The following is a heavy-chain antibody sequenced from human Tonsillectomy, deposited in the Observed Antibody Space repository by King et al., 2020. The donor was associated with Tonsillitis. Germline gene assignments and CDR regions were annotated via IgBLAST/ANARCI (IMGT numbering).Heavy chain of an antibody. CDR3: ASLTGAFDY. CDR2: IYYSGST. D-gene: IGHD3-9*01. Sequence: QLQESGPGLVKPSETLSLTCTVSGGSISSSSYYWGWIRQPPGKGLEWIGSIYYSGSTYYNPSLKSRVTISVDTSKNQFSLKLSTVTAADTVVYYCASLTGAFDYWGQGTLVTVSS. V-gene: IGHV4-39*01. CDR1: GGSISSSSYY. J-gene: IGHJ4*02.